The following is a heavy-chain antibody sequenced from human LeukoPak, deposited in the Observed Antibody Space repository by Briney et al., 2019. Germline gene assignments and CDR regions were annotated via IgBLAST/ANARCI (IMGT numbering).Heavy chain of an antibody. Sequence: GGSLRLSCAASGFTFWNSAITWVRQAPGKGLEWVSAISGGGGSTYYADSVKGRFTISRDNSTNTLYLQMNSLRAEDTGVYYCAKAYVVPAARGMVDAFDIWGQGTMVTVSS. CDR2: ISGGGGST. J-gene: IGHJ3*02. V-gene: IGHV3-23*01. CDR3: AKAYVVPAARGMVDAFDI. CDR1: GFTFWNSA. D-gene: IGHD2-2*01.